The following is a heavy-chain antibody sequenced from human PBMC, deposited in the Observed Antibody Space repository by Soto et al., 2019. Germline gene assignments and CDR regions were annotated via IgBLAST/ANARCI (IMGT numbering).Heavy chain of an antibody. D-gene: IGHD3-10*01. J-gene: IGHJ6*02. CDR2: IYYGGST. V-gene: IGHV4-59*01. Sequence: SETLSLTCTVSGGSISSYYWSWIRQPPGKGLEWIGYIYYGGSTNYNPSFKSRVTISVDTSKNQFSLKLSSVTAADTAVYYCARAPYGSGTVRDYYYGMDVWGQGTTVTVSS. CDR1: GGSISSYY. CDR3: ARAPYGSGTVRDYYYGMDV.